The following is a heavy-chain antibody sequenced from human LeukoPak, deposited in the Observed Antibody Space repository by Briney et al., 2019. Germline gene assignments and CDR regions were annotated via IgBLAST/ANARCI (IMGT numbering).Heavy chain of an antibody. CDR2: IYSGGST. J-gene: IGHJ4*02. D-gene: IGHD2/OR15-2a*01. CDR3: ARDEPSPDSTDLDY. CDR1: GFTVSSNY. V-gene: IGHV3-66*01. Sequence: PGGSLRLSCAASGFTVSSNYMTWVRQAPGKGLGWVSVIYSGGSTYYTDSVKGRFTISRDNSKNTLYLQMNRLRAEDTAVYYCARDEPSPDSTDLDYWGQGTLVTVSS.